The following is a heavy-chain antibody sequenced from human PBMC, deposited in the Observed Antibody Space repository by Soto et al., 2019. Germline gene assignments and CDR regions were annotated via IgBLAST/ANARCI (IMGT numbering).Heavy chain of an antibody. J-gene: IGHJ6*02. CDR2: ISYDGSTE. D-gene: IGHD2-2*01. CDR3: AKENVLFAMHH. Sequence: QVQLVESGGGVVQPGRSLRLSCAASGFIFIGYAMHWVRRAPGKGLDWVAVISYDGSTEYYAESVRGRFTISRDNSKNTLYLQMNSLRAEDTAVYYCAKENVLFAMHHWGQGSTVTVSS. V-gene: IGHV3-30-3*01. CDR1: GFIFIGYA.